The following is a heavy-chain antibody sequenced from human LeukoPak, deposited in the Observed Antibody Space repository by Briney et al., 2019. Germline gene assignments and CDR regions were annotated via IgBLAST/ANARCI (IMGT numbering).Heavy chain of an antibody. Sequence: SQTLSLTCTVSGGSISSGSYYWSWIRQPAGKGLEWIGRIYTSGSTNYNPSLKSRVTISVDTSKNQFSLKLSSVTAAGTAVYYCARDLGLEWSKLMDVWGKGTTVTVSS. CDR3: ARDLGLEWSKLMDV. CDR2: IYTSGST. J-gene: IGHJ6*04. CDR1: GGSISSGSYY. V-gene: IGHV4-61*02. D-gene: IGHD3-3*01.